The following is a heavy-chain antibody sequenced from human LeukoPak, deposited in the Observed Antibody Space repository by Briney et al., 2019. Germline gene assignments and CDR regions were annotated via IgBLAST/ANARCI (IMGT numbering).Heavy chain of an antibody. CDR3: ARGLARVYYYGMDV. CDR1: GGSFSGYY. V-gene: IGHV4-34*01. CDR2: INHSGST. Sequence: PSETLSLTCAVYGGSFSGYYWSWIRQPPGKGLEWIGEINHSGSTNYNPSLKSRVTISVDTSKNQFSLKLSSVTAADTAVHYCARGLARVYYYGMDVWGQGTTVTVSS. J-gene: IGHJ6*02.